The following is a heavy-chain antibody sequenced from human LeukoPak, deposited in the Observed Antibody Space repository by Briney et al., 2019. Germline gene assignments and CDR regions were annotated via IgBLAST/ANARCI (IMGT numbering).Heavy chain of an antibody. V-gene: IGHV3-23*01. J-gene: IGHJ4*02. Sequence: GGSLRLSCAASEFTFSSYAMSWVRQAPGKGLEWVSGISGSGGSTYYADSVKGRFTISRDNSKNTLYLQMNSLRAEDTAVYCCAKDREVLRFLEWFVDHWGQGTLVTVSS. CDR3: AKDREVLRFLEWFVDH. CDR1: EFTFSSYA. CDR2: ISGSGGST. D-gene: IGHD3-3*01.